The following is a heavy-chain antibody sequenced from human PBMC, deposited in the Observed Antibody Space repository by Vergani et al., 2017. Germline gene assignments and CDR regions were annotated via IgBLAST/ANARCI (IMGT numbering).Heavy chain of an antibody. Sequence: QVQLQESGPGLVKPSETLSLTCTVSGGSISSYYWSWIRQPPGQGLEWIGYIYYSGSTNYNPSLKSRVTISVDTSKNQFSLKLSSVTAADTAVYYCASANYYGSGRKEYYYYGMDVWGQGTTVTVSS. V-gene: IGHV4-59*08. CDR1: GGSISSYY. J-gene: IGHJ6*02. D-gene: IGHD3-10*01. CDR2: IYYSGST. CDR3: ASANYYGSGRKEYYYYGMDV.